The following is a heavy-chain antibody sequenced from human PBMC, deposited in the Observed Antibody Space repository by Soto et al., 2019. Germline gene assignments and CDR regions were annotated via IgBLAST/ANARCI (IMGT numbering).Heavy chain of an antibody. CDR3: ASSGGPDSSGYYYDGGFDP. V-gene: IGHV5-51*01. J-gene: IGHJ5*02. CDR1: GYSFTSYW. Sequence: PGESLKISCKGSGYSFTSYWIGWVRQMPGKGLEWMGIIYPGDSDTRYSPSFQGQVTISADKSISTAYLQWSSLKASDTAMYYCASSGGPDSSGYYYDGGFDPWGQGTLVTVSS. CDR2: IYPGDSDT. D-gene: IGHD3-22*01.